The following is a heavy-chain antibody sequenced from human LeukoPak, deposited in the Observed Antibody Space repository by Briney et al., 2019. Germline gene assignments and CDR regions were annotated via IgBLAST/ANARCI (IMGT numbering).Heavy chain of an antibody. J-gene: IGHJ4*02. V-gene: IGHV3-15*01. CDR1: GFTFSNAW. D-gene: IGHD3-22*01. CDR3: ARDPRGPTTYDSSARDSLDY. Sequence: GGSLRLSCRASGFTFSNAWMSWVRQAPGKGLEWVVRIKSKTDGVITDYAAPVKGRFTISRDDSKNTLYLQMNSLKTEDTAVYYCARDPRGPTTYDSSARDSLDYWGQGTRVTVSS. CDR2: IKSKTDGVIT.